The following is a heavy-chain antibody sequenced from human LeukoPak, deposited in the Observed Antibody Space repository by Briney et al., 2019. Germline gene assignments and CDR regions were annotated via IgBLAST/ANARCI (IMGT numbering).Heavy chain of an antibody. CDR2: VSYDGGSK. Sequence: GRSLRLSCAASGFAFSSYAMHWVRQGPGKGLEWVALVSYDGGSKYYADSVKGRITISRDNAKNTLHLQMNSLRTEDTAVYYCARVKGGIAAAGNYFDYWGQGTLVTVSS. CDR1: GFAFSSYA. V-gene: IGHV3-30-3*01. J-gene: IGHJ4*02. D-gene: IGHD6-13*01. CDR3: ARVKGGIAAAGNYFDY.